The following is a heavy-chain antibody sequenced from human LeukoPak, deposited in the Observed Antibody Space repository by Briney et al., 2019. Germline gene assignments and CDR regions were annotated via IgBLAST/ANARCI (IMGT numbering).Heavy chain of an antibody. V-gene: IGHV1-18*01. Sequence: ASVKVSCKAAGYTFTSYGISWVRQAPGQGLEWMGWISAYNGNTNYAQKLQGRATMTTDTSTSTAYMELRSLRSDDTAVYYCARDKGSIFGVVISDWGQGTLVTVSS. CDR3: ARDKGSIFGVVISD. CDR2: ISAYNGNT. D-gene: IGHD3-3*01. CDR1: GYTFTSYG. J-gene: IGHJ4*02.